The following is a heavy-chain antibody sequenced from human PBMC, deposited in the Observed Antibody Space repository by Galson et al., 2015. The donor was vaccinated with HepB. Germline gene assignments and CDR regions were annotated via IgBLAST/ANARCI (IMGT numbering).Heavy chain of an antibody. D-gene: IGHD3-16*01. Sequence: SLRLSCAASGFSFGTYWMQWVRQVPGKGLVWVSRINSDGTSISYADSVKGRFTISRDNAKNTLYLQMNSLRAEDTAVYYCAREFGVNFDYWGQGTLVTVSS. CDR3: AREFGVNFDY. J-gene: IGHJ4*02. V-gene: IGHV3-74*01. CDR1: GFSFGTYW. CDR2: INSDGTSI.